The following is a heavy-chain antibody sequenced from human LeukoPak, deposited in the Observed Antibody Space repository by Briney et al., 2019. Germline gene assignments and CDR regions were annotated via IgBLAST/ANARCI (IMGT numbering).Heavy chain of an antibody. D-gene: IGHD3-10*01. V-gene: IGHV1-69*13. J-gene: IGHJ6*02. CDR3: ARVALWFGAATRDYYYGMDV. CDR1: GGTFSSYA. Sequence: SVKVSFKASGGTFSSYAISWVRQAPGQGLEWMGGIIPIFGTANYAQKFQGRVTITAHESTSTAYMELSSLRSEDTAVYYCARVALWFGAATRDYYYGMDVWGQGTTVTVSS. CDR2: IIPIFGTA.